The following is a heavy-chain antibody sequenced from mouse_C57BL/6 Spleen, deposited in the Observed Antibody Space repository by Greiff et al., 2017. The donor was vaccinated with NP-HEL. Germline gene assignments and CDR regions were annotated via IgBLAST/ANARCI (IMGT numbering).Heavy chain of an antibody. J-gene: IGHJ4*01. Sequence: EVKVVESEGGLVQPGSSMKLSCTASGFTFSDYYMAWVRQVPEKGLEWVANINYDGSSTYYLDSLKSRFIISRDNAKNILYLQMSSLKSEDTATYYCARDSNYVGAMDYWGQGTSVTVSS. CDR3: ARDSNYVGAMDY. D-gene: IGHD2-5*01. CDR2: INYDGSST. CDR1: GFTFSDYY. V-gene: IGHV5-16*01.